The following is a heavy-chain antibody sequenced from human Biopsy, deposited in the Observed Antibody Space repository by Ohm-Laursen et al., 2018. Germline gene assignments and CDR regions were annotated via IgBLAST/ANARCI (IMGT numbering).Heavy chain of an antibody. V-gene: IGHV3-30*18. CDR2: ISYDQITK. Sequence: SLRLSCSASGFTLRTYGMHWVRLAPGKGLEWVAVISYDQITKHYADSVRGRFTISRDNSKNTLYLQVNSLRAEDTAVFYCVKDRGAAGTDYYYGMDVWGQGTTVTVSS. CDR1: GFTLRTYG. CDR3: VKDRGAAGTDYYYGMDV. D-gene: IGHD3-10*01. J-gene: IGHJ6*02.